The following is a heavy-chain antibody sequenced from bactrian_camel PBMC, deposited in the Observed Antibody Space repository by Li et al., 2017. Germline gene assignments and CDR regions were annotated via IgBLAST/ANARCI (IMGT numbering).Heavy chain of an antibody. Sequence: DVQLVESGGGLVQPGGSLRLSCAASGFAFSSYDMSWVRQAPGKGLEWVSTINSGGSSTYYADSVKGRFTFSRDNAKNTVYLQMNSPKPEDTAVYYCVRVDLGNSWYVYWGQGTQVTVS. V-gene: IGHV3S40*01. CDR3: VRVDLGNSWYVY. J-gene: IGHJ4*01. D-gene: IGHD6*01. CDR2: INSGGSST. CDR1: GFAFSSYD.